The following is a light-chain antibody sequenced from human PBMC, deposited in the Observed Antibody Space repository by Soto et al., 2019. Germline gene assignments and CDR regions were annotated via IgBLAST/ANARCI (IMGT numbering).Light chain of an antibody. Sequence: DIQMTHSPSSVSASVGDRVTVTCRASQDISRWVVWYQQQPGKAPKLLLYAASSLQSGVPSRFRGSGYGTDFALTITSLQPAAFAIYDCQQSYNRPPITFGQGTRLEI. J-gene: IGKJ5*01. CDR1: QDISRW. CDR3: QQSYNRPPIT. V-gene: IGKV1-12*01. CDR2: AAS.